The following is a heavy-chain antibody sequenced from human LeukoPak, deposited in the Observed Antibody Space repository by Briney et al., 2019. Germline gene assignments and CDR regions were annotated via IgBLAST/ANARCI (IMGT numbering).Heavy chain of an antibody. J-gene: IGHJ4*02. CDR2: INHSGGT. V-gene: IGHV4-34*01. CDR3: ARGPPARYYDSSGYYGY. CDR1: GGSFSGYY. Sequence: SETLSLTCAVYGGSFSGYYWSWIRQPPGKGLEWIGEINHSGGTNYNPSLKSRVTISVDTSKNQFSLKLSSVTAADTAVYYCARGPPARYYDSSGYYGYWGQGTLVTVSS. D-gene: IGHD3-22*01.